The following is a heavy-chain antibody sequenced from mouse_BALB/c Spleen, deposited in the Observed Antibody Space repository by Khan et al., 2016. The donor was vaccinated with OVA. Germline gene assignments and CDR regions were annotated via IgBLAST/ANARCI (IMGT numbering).Heavy chain of an antibody. D-gene: IGHD1-1*02. CDR3: ARGGGYGSFFSY. Sequence: QVQLQQSGGDLVRPGASVKLSCKTSGYIFTSYWIHWVKQRSGQGLEWIARIYPGTGSTYYNEKFKGKATLTADNSSSTAYMQLSSLKSEDSSVYLCARGGGYGSFFSYWGQGTLVTVSA. V-gene: IGHV1S132*01. CDR2: IYPGTGST. CDR1: GYIFTSYW. J-gene: IGHJ3*01.